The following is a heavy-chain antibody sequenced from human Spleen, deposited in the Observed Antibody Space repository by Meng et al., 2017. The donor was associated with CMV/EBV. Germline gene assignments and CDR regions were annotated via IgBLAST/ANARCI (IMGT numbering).Heavy chain of an antibody. CDR3: ARSGTSLNWFDP. CDR1: GGSISSYY. CDR2: IYYSGST. J-gene: IGHJ5*02. D-gene: IGHD2-2*01. Sequence: SETLSLTCTVSGGSISSYYWSWIRQPPGKGLEWIGYIYYSGSTNYNPSLKSRVTISVDTSKNQFSLKLSSVTAAETAVYYCARSGTSLNWFDPWGQGTLVTVSS. V-gene: IGHV4-59*01.